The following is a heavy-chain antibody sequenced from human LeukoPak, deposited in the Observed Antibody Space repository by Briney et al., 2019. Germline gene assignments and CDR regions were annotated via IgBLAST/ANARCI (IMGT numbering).Heavy chain of an antibody. J-gene: IGHJ5*02. V-gene: IGHV4-39*01. CDR1: GGSISSSSYY. Sequence: PSETLSLTCTVSGGSISSSSYYRGWIRQPPGKGLEWIGSIYYSGSTYYNPSLKSRVTISIDTSKNQFSLKLSSVTAADTAVYYCARRGGPYCSGGSCYFWFDPWGQGTLVTVSS. CDR2: IYYSGST. CDR3: ARRGGPYCSGGSCYFWFDP. D-gene: IGHD2-15*01.